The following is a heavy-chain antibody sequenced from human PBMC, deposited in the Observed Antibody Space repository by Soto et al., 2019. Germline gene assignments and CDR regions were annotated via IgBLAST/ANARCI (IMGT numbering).Heavy chain of an antibody. J-gene: IGHJ4*02. CDR3: ARDYRTYSSGPTYFDY. V-gene: IGHV3-48*03. Sequence: GWSLRLSCSASVFTFSSYEMNWFRQAPGKGLEWVSYISSSGSTIYYADSVKGRFTISRDNAKNSLYLQMNSLRAEDTAVYYCARDYRTYSSGPTYFDYWGQGTLVTVSS. CDR2: ISSSGSTI. D-gene: IGHD6-19*01. CDR1: VFTFSSYE.